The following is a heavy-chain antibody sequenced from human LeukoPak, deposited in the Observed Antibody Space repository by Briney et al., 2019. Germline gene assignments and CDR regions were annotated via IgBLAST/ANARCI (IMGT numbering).Heavy chain of an antibody. J-gene: IGHJ4*02. CDR3: ARLRFDFWSGYTHPYFDY. CDR2: IYYSGTT. V-gene: IGHV4-39*01. Sequence: SETLSLTCTVSGGSISSSSYSWGWIRQPPGKGLEWIGSIYYSGTTYYNPSLKSRVTISVATSKIQFSLKLSSVAATDTAVYFCARLRFDFWSGYTHPYFDYWGQGALVTVSS. D-gene: IGHD3-3*01. CDR1: GGSISSSSYS.